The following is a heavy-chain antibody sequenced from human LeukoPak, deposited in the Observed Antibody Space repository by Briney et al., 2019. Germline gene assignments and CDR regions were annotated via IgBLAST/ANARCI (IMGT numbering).Heavy chain of an antibody. Sequence: GASVKVSCKASGGTFSSYAISWVRQAPGQGLEWMGGIIPIFGTANYAQKFQGRVTITADESTSTAYMELSSLRSEDTAVYYCARARPDTAMVERSYFDYWGQGTLVTVSS. D-gene: IGHD5-18*01. V-gene: IGHV1-69*13. J-gene: IGHJ4*02. CDR3: ARARPDTAMVERSYFDY. CDR1: GGTFSSYA. CDR2: IIPIFGTA.